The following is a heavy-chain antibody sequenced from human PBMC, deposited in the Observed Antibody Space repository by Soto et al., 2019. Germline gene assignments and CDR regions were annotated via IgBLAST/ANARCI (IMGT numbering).Heavy chain of an antibody. J-gene: IGHJ3*02. V-gene: IGHV3-7*01. CDR1: EFTFNTYW. Sequence: EVQLVESGGGLVQPGGSLRLSCAASEFTFNTYWMSWVRQAPGKGLEWVASIKGDGSEKYYVDSVKGRFTFSRDNAENSLYLQMNRVRAEDSAVYYCARTNGGVAFDIWGQGTMVTVSS. CDR3: ARTNGGVAFDI. CDR2: IKGDGSEK. D-gene: IGHD3-16*01.